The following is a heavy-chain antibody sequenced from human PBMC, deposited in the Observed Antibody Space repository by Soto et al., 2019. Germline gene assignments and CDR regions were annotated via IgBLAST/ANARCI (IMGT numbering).Heavy chain of an antibody. CDR3: ARAPSXNDYIWGTYRRPYYFDY. J-gene: IGHJ4*02. CDR1: GDTFSNYA. V-gene: IGHV1-69*13. Sequence: SVKVSCKASGDTFSNYAISWVRQAPGQGLEWMGGIIPIFGTANYAQNFQDRVTITADESTSTVYMELSSLTSDDTAVYYCARAPSXNDYIWGTYRRPYYFDYWGPGTLVTVSS. CDR2: IIPIFGTA. D-gene: IGHD3-16*02.